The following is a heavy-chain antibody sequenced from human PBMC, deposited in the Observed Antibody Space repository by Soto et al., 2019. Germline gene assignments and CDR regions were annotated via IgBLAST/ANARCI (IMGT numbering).Heavy chain of an antibody. CDR1: GYTFTSYR. V-gene: IGHV1-18*01. D-gene: IGHD3-9*01. J-gene: IGHJ4*02. CDR2: ISAYNGHT. CDR3: ARVDHEGRYFDRFDY. Sequence: QVQLVQSGAEVKKPGASVKVSCKASGYTFTSYRISWVRQAPGQGREWMGWISAYNGHTNSAQKLQGRVTMTTDKATSAAYMELRSLRSDDTAVYYCARVDHEGRYFDRFDYWGQGTLVTVSS.